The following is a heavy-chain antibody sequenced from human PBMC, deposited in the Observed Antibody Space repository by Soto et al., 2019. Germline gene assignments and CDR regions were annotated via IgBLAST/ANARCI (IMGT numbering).Heavy chain of an antibody. J-gene: IGHJ3*02. CDR2: VFPNGNT. CDR1: GGSISKHY. V-gene: IGHV4-4*07. Sequence: PSETLSLTCTVSGGSISKHYWNWVRQPAGKGLEWIGRVFPNGNTNYNPSLASRVSMSVDTSENQFSLKLTSVTAADTAVYFWAREDCKRDSCYWSHDIFDSWRQGTMVTVSS. D-gene: IGHD2-2*01. CDR3: AREDCKRDSCYWSHDIFDS.